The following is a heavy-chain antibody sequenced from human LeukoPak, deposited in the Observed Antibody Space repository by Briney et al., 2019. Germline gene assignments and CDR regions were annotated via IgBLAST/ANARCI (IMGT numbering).Heavy chain of an antibody. Sequence: ASVKVSCKASGYTFTSYAISWVRQAPGQGLEWMGGIIPIFGTANYAQKFQGRVTITADESTSTAYMELSSLRSEDTAVYYCAGRYGSGSYYIDYWGQGTLVTVSS. CDR2: IIPIFGTA. D-gene: IGHD3-10*01. J-gene: IGHJ4*02. V-gene: IGHV1-69*13. CDR3: AGRYGSGSYYIDY. CDR1: GYTFTSYA.